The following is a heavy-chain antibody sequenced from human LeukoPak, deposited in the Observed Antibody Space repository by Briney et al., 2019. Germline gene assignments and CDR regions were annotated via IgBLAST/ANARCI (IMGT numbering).Heavy chain of an antibody. CDR2: ISGSGGST. Sequence: GGSLRLSCAASGFTFSSYGMSWVRQAPGKGLEWVSAISGSGGSTYYADSVKGRFTISRDNAKNSLYLQMNSLRAEDTALYYCARAKYSSGLGNDYWGQGTLVTVSS. V-gene: IGHV3-23*01. D-gene: IGHD6-19*01. J-gene: IGHJ4*02. CDR3: ARAKYSSGLGNDY. CDR1: GFTFSSYG.